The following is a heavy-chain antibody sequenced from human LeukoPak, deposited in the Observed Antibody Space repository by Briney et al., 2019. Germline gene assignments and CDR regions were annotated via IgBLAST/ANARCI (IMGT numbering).Heavy chain of an antibody. Sequence: GIIPIFGTANYAQKFQGRVTITTDESTSTAYMELSSLRSEDTAVYYCAHQKGSSSWSPFDYWGQGTLVTVSS. D-gene: IGHD6-13*01. CDR2: IIPIFGTA. V-gene: IGHV1-69*05. CDR3: AHQKGSSSWSPFDY. J-gene: IGHJ4*02.